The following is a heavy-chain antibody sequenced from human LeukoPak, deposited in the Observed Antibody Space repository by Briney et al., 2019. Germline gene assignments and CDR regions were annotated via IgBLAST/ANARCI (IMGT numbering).Heavy chain of an antibody. Sequence: GGSLRLSCAASGFTFSSYAMSWVRQAPGKGLEWVSTIINSDGTTYYADSVKGRFTISRDNSKNTLYLQMKSLRAEDTAVYYCAKDGTGLTTRIHGFDVWGQGTLVTVTA. CDR1: GFTFSSYA. J-gene: IGHJ3*01. CDR3: AKDGTGLTTRIHGFDV. V-gene: IGHV3-23*01. CDR2: IINSDGTT. D-gene: IGHD3-22*01.